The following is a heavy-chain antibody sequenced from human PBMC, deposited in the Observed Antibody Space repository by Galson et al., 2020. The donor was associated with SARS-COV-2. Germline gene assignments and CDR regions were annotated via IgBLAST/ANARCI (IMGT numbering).Heavy chain of an antibody. V-gene: IGHV3-30*01. J-gene: IGHJ4*02. CDR3: AREAYCGGDCYSVFDY. Sequence: GGSLRLSCAASGFTFSSYAMHWVRQAPGKGLEWVTVISYDGSNAYYADSVKGRFTISRDNSKNTLYLQMNSLRAEDTAVYYCAREAYCGGDCYSVFDYWGQGTLVTVSS. CDR1: GFTFSSYA. CDR2: ISYDGSNA. D-gene: IGHD2-21*02.